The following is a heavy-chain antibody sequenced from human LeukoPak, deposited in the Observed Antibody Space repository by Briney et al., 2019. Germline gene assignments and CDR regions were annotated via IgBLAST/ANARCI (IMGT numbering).Heavy chain of an antibody. J-gene: IGHJ4*02. CDR3: ARDWRNILVGAPSPVD. Sequence: GASVKVSCKASGGTFSSYAISWVRQAPGQGLEWMGGIIPIFGTANYAQKFQGRVTITAGESTSTAYMELSSLRSEDTAVYYCARDWRNILVGAPSPVDWGQGTLVTVSS. V-gene: IGHV1-69*13. CDR2: IIPIFGTA. D-gene: IGHD1-26*01. CDR1: GGTFSSYA.